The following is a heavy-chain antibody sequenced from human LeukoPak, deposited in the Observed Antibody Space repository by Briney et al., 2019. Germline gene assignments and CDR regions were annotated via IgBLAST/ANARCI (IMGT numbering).Heavy chain of an antibody. Sequence: PSDTLSLTCAVYGGSVSGYYWSWIRHPPGKGLGWLGEINDSGSPNYNPSRKTRVPIPVNTPKHQFSLKLSSVTAAETAVYYCAREPSWEGAVAGTGGYYFDCWGQGTLVTVSS. J-gene: IGHJ4*02. CDR1: GGSVSGYY. CDR3: AREPSWEGAVAGTGGYYFDC. V-gene: IGHV4-34*01. D-gene: IGHD6-19*01. CDR2: INDSGSP.